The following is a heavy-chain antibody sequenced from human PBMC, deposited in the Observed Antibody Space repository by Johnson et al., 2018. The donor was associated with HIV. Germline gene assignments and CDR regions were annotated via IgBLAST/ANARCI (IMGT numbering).Heavy chain of an antibody. J-gene: IGHJ3*02. CDR3: STGDIVVVVGAILLPLHDAFDI. CDR1: GFTFNNYA. D-gene: IGHD2-15*01. V-gene: IGHV3-15*01. CDR2: IKSKTDGGTT. Sequence: VQLVESGGGVVQPGRSLRLSCAASGFTFNNYAMHWVRQAPGKGLEWVGRIKSKTDGGTTDYGTPVKGRFTISRDGSKNSLYLQMNSLMTEDTAVYYCSTGDIVVVVGAILLPLHDAFDIWGQGTMVTVSS.